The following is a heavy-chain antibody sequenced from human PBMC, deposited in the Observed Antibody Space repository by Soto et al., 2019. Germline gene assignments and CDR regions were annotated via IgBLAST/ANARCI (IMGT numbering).Heavy chain of an antibody. V-gene: IGHV2-5*02. CDR2: TYWDDDK. CDR3: AHRVLRTVFGLVTTTAIYFDF. J-gene: IGHJ4*02. CDR1: GFSLTTSGVG. D-gene: IGHD3-3*01. Sequence: QITLNESGPTVVRPTEPLTLTCRFSGFSLTTSGVGVGWIRQSPGKAPEWLALTYWDDDKRYSASLKSRLTITKDTSKNQVVLTVSDLDPTDTATYYCAHRVLRTVFGLVTTTAIYFDFWGQGTPVAVSS.